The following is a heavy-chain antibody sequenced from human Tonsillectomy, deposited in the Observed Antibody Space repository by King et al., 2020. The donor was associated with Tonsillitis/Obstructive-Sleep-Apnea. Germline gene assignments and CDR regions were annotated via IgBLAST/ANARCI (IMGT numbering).Heavy chain of an antibody. CDR3: ARDLGRSISCYDY. Sequence: VQLVESGGGLVKPGGSLRLSCATSGFTFSGSSMNWVRQAPGKGLEWVSSISSSGSYIYYPDSVKGRFTVSRDNAKNSVYLQMSSLRAEDTAVYYCARDLGRSISCYDYWGQGTLVTVSS. J-gene: IGHJ4*03. V-gene: IGHV3-21*01. CDR2: ISSSGSYI. D-gene: IGHD2-2*01. CDR1: GFTFSGSS.